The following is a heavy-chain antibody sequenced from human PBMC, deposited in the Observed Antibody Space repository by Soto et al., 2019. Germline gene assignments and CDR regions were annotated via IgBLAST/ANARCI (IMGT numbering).Heavy chain of an antibody. J-gene: IGHJ4*02. D-gene: IGHD5-12*01. CDR1: GFTFSDYY. CDR2: ISSSGSTI. V-gene: IGHV3-11*01. Sequence: GGSLRLSCAASGFTFSDYYMSWIRQAPGKGLEWVSYISSSGSTIYYADSVKGRFTISRDNAKNSLYLQMNSLRAEDTAVYYCAREGYSGYDYTYFDYWGQGTLVTVSS. CDR3: AREGYSGYDYTYFDY.